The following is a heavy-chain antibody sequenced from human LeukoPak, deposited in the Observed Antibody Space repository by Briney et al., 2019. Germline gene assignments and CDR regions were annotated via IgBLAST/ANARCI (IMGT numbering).Heavy chain of an antibody. CDR3: ARDRRIAAAGDLDY. CDR1: GFTFSSYE. CDR2: IKQDGSEK. D-gene: IGHD6-13*01. J-gene: IGHJ4*02. Sequence: PGGSLRLSCAASGFTFSSYEMNWVRQAPGKGLEWVANIKQDGSEKYYVDSVKGRFTISRDNAKNSLYLQMNSLRAEDTAVYYCARDRRIAAAGDLDYWGQGTLVTVSS. V-gene: IGHV3-7*01.